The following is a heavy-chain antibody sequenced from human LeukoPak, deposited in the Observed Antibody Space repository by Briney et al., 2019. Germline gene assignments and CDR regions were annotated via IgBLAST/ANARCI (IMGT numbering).Heavy chain of an antibody. J-gene: IGHJ6*03. D-gene: IGHD3-9*01. CDR1: GYTFTGYY. CDR2: INPNSGGT. Sequence: ASVKVSCKASGYTFTGYYMHWVRQAPGQGLEWMGWINPNSGGTNYAQKFQGRVTMTRDTFISTAYMELSRLRSDDTAVYYCAREGGPPYYDILTGYLGAKNHMDVWGKGTTVTVSS. CDR3: AREGGPPYYDILTGYLGAKNHMDV. V-gene: IGHV1-2*02.